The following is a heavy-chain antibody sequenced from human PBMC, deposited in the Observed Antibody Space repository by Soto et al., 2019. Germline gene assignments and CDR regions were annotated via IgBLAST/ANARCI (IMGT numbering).Heavy chain of an antibody. Sequence: SETLSLTCTVSGGSISSYYWSWIRQPPGKGLEWIGYIYYSGSTNYNPSLKSRVTISVDTSKNQFSLKLSSVTAADTAVYYCARWGFYGDYFDYWGQGTLVTVS. D-gene: IGHD4-17*01. J-gene: IGHJ4*02. CDR1: GGSISSYY. CDR2: IYYSGST. CDR3: ARWGFYGDYFDY. V-gene: IGHV4-59*01.